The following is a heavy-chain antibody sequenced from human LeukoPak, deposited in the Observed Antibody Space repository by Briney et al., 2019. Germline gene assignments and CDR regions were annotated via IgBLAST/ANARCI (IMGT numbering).Heavy chain of an antibody. CDR1: GGSISSGDYY. Sequence: PSETLSLTCTVSGGSISSGDYYWSWIRQPPGKGLEWIGYIYHSGSTYYNPSLKSRVTISVDTSKNQFSLKLSSVTAADTAVYYWASSIVGGPAATPIFDYWGQGTLVTVSS. CDR3: ASSIVGGPAATPIFDY. CDR2: IYHSGST. D-gene: IGHD2-2*01. J-gene: IGHJ4*02. V-gene: IGHV4-30-4*01.